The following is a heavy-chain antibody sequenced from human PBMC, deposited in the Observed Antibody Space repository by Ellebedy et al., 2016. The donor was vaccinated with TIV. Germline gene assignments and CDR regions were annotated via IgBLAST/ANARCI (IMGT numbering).Heavy chain of an antibody. CDR1: GYTFSNYF. V-gene: IGHV1-46*04. CDR3: ARARSSGWLHTPDY. J-gene: IGHJ4*02. D-gene: IGHD6-19*01. Sequence: AASVKVSCKASGYTFSNYFMHWVRQAPGQGLEWMGIINPSGGSTNYAQKLQGRITMTRDTSTSTVYMELSSLRSEDTAVYFCARARSSGWLHTPDYWGQGTLVTVSS. CDR2: INPSGGST.